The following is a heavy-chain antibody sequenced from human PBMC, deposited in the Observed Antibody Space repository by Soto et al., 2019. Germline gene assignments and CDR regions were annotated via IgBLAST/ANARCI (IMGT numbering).Heavy chain of an antibody. CDR3: ARGRYGDY. D-gene: IGHD1-1*01. J-gene: IGHJ4*02. Sequence: QVHLVQSGAEVKKPGASVKVSCKASGYTFTSYGITWVRQAPGKGLEWRGWISAHNGNTDYAQKLQGRVIVTRDTSPSTAYMELRSLISDDTAVYYCARGRYGDYWGQGALVTVSS. V-gene: IGHV1-18*01. CDR1: GYTFTSYG. CDR2: ISAHNGNT.